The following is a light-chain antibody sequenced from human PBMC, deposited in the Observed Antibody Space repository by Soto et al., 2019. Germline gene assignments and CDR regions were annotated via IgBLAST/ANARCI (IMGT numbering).Light chain of an antibody. J-gene: IGKJ4*01. CDR3: QQANSFPLT. Sequence: DIQMTQSPATLSASVGDRVTITCRASQNIYTWLAWYQQKPGKAPKLLIYEASSLESGVPSRFSGSGSATEFTLTISSLQPDDFATYYCQQANSFPLTFGGGTKVDIK. CDR2: EAS. CDR1: QNIYTW. V-gene: IGKV1-5*03.